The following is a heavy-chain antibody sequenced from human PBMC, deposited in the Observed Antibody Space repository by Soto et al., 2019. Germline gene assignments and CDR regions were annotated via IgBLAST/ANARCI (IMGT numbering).Heavy chain of an antibody. CDR3: ARAPSSSWKNYSYYYGMDV. CDR1: GGSINIYY. Sequence: SETLSLTCTVSGGSINIYYWSLIRQPPGKGLEWIGYMYNSGSTNYNPSLKSRVTISVDTSEKQISLKLSSVTAADKAVYYCARAPSSSWKNYSYYYGMDVWVHGITVTVSS. D-gene: IGHD2-2*01. V-gene: IGHV4-59*01. J-gene: IGHJ6*02. CDR2: MYNSGST.